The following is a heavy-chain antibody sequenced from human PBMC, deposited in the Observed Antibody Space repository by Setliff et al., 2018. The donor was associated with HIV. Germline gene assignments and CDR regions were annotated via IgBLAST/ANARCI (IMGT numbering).Heavy chain of an antibody. CDR3: ARGQGCGGGCHYAFEM. CDR1: GDSISSDFY. V-gene: IGHV4-38-2*02. J-gene: IGHJ3*02. Sequence: SETLSLTCTVSGDSISSDFYWGWIRQPPGKGLGWMGSIYHSGNTYYMPSLQSRVTISVDMSKNQFSLNLNSVTAADTAVYYCARGQGCGGGCHYAFEMWGQGTMVTVSS. CDR2: IYHSGNT. D-gene: IGHD2-21*02.